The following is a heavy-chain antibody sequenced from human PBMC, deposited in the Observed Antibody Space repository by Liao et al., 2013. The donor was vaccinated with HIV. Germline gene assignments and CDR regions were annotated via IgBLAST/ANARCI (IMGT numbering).Heavy chain of an antibody. CDR3: ASGFGVFDI. V-gene: IGHV4-59*12. J-gene: IGHJ3*02. Sequence: QVQLQESGPRLVKPSETMSLTCNVSGGSIHSYYWSWIRQSPGNGTGNGIGIYLSHFGHRLQPSLKNRVTISVDTSKNQFSLKLRSVTAADTAVYYCASGFGVFDIWGQGDNGHRLF. CDR2: LSHFGH. CDR1: GGSIHSYY. D-gene: IGHD3-16*01.